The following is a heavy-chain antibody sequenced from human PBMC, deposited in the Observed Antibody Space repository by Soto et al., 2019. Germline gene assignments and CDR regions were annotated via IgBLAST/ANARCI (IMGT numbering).Heavy chain of an antibody. J-gene: IGHJ4*02. CDR1: GFTFSSYW. Sequence: EVQLVESGGGLVQPGESLGLSCAASGFTFSSYWMTWVRQAPGKGLEWVANIKQDGSEKNYADSVEGRFTISRDNAKNPLELQKNRLRGGDTGGLSCARGGGGFDSLGQGTLGTVPS. CDR2: IKQDGSEK. D-gene: IGHD2-15*01. CDR3: ARGGGGFDS. V-gene: IGHV3-7*03.